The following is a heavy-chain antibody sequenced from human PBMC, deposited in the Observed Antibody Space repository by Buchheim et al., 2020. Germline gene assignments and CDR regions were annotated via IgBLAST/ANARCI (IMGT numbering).Heavy chain of an antibody. CDR3: TTHLRGRSAFD. D-gene: IGHD2-15*01. Sequence: EVQLVESGGGLVQPGGSLRLSCAASGFSFSSYEMNWVRQAPGTGLEWISYISHTAYDIYYADSVKGRFTISRDNAKNSLYLQRNSLTAEDTAVYDCTTHLRGRSAFDWGQGTL. V-gene: IGHV3-48*03. J-gene: IGHJ4*02. CDR2: ISHTAYDI. CDR1: GFSFSSYE.